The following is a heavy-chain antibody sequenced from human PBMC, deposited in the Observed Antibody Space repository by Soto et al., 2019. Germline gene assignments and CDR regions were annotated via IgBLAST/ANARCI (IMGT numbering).Heavy chain of an antibody. CDR2: IRSKAQGGTA. CDR3: TRVPIPQGLFDY. Sequence: GGSLRLSCTASGFTFGDYAMSWVRQAPGKGLEWVGFIRSKAQGGTAQYAASVKGRFIILRDDSKSIAYLQMNSLKTEDAAVYHCTRVPIPQGLFDYWGQGTLVTVSS. J-gene: IGHJ4*02. V-gene: IGHV3-49*04. CDR1: GFTFGDYA. D-gene: IGHD2-21*01.